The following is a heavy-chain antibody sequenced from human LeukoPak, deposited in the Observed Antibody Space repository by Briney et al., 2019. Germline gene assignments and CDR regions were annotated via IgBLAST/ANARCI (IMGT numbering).Heavy chain of an antibody. D-gene: IGHD2-15*01. CDR1: GGTFSSYA. V-gene: IGHV1-69*04. Sequence: SVKVSCKASGGTFSSYAISWVRQAPGQGLEWMGRIIPILGIANYAQKFQGRVMITADKSTSTAYMELSSLRSEDTAVYYCARGVVVAATSGLNYWGQGTLVTVSS. CDR3: ARGVVVAATSGLNY. J-gene: IGHJ4*02. CDR2: IIPILGIA.